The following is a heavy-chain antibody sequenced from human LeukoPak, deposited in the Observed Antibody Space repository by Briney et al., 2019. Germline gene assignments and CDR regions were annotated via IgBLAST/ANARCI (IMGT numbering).Heavy chain of an antibody. CDR2: ISSSSSYI. D-gene: IGHD3-10*01. Sequence: PGGSLRLSCAASGFTFSSYSMNWVRQAPGKGLEWVSSISSSSSYIYYADSVKGRFTISRDNAKNSLYLQMNSLRAEDTAVYYCARGGGSGSYYPNWFDPWGQGTLVTVSS. V-gene: IGHV3-21*04. J-gene: IGHJ5*02. CDR3: ARGGGSGSYYPNWFDP. CDR1: GFTFSSYS.